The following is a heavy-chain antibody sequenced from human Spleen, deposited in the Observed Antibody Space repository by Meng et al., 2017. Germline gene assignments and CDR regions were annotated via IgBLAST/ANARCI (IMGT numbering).Heavy chain of an antibody. CDR3: AKEDLAAAGTFGY. Sequence: ASVKVSCKASGYTFTSYYMHWVRQAPGQGLEWMGIINPSGGSTSYAQKFQGRVTMTRDTSTGTVYMELSSLRSEDTAVYYCAKEDLAAAGTFGYWGQGTLVTVSS. CDR2: INPSGGST. CDR1: GYTFTSYY. D-gene: IGHD6-13*01. J-gene: IGHJ4*02. V-gene: IGHV1-46*01.